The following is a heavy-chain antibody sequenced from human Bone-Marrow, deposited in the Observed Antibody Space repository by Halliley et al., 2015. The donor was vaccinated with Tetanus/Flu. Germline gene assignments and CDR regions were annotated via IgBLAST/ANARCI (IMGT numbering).Heavy chain of an antibody. CDR2: VFYSGNT. Sequence: TLSLTCVVSGGSMDVYYWTWIRQPPGKGLEWIGNVFYSGNTNYNPSLKSRVTMSVDRSKDQFSLRLTSVTAADAAVYYCTRRQTGSSIYNWFDPWGQGTLVTVSS. CDR3: TRRQTGSSIYNWFDP. J-gene: IGHJ5*02. CDR1: GGSMDVYY. V-gene: IGHV4-59*01. D-gene: IGHD1-26*01.